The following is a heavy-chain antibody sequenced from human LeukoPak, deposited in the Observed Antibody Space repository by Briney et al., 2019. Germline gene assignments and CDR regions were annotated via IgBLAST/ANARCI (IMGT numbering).Heavy chain of an antibody. Sequence: GTSVKLSCKASGFTFTSSAMQWVRQARGQRLEWIGWIVVGSGNTNYAQKFQERVTITRDMSTSTAYMELSSLRSEDTAVYYCAADPQWEPTVFAFDIWGQGTMVTVSS. CDR3: AADPQWEPTVFAFDI. V-gene: IGHV1-58*02. CDR2: IVVGSGNT. CDR1: GFTFTSSA. J-gene: IGHJ3*02. D-gene: IGHD1-26*01.